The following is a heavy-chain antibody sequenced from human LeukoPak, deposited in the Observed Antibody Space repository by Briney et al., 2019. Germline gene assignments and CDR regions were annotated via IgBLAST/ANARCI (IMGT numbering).Heavy chain of an antibody. CDR2: INHSGST. D-gene: IGHD4-17*01. Sequence: PSETLSLTCAVYGGSFRGYYWSWIRQPPGKGLGWIGEINHSGSTNYNPALKSRVTISVDTSKNQFSLKLSSVTAADTAVYYCARVAVTTIYYYYYGMDVWGQGTTVTVSS. CDR1: GGSFRGYY. CDR3: ARVAVTTIYYYYYGMDV. V-gene: IGHV4-34*01. J-gene: IGHJ6*02.